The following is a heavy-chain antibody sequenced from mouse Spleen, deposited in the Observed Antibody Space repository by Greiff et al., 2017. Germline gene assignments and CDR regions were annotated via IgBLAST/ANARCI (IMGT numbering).Heavy chain of an antibody. J-gene: IGHJ2*01. CDR3: TRLITTVVAHFDY. Sequence: QVQLQQSGAELVRPGASVTLSCKASGYTFTDYEMHWVKQTPVHGLEWIGAIDPETGGTAYNQKFKGKAILTADKSSSTAYMELRSLTSEDSAVYYCTRLITTVVAHFDYWGQGTTLTVSS. D-gene: IGHD1-1*01. CDR1: GYTFTDYE. CDR2: IDPETGGT. V-gene: IGHV1-15*01.